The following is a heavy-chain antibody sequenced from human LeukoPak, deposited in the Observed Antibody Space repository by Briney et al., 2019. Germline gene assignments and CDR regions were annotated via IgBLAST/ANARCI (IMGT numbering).Heavy chain of an antibody. V-gene: IGHV3-30*18. J-gene: IGHJ4*02. CDR1: GFTFSSYG. CDR2: ISYDGSNE. D-gene: IGHD3-10*01. Sequence: GGSLRLSCAASGFTFSSYGMHWVRQAPGRGLEWVAVISYDGSNEYYADSVKGRFTISRDNSKNTVYMQMNSLRVEDTAVYYCAKEDYYGSGSDLGYRGQGTPVTVSS. CDR3: AKEDYYGSGSDLGY.